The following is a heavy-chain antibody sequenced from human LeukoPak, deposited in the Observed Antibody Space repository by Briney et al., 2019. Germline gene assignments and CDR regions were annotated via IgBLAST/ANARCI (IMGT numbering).Heavy chain of an antibody. CDR3: AKYNSGLEY. CDR2: ISGNGGRT. D-gene: IGHD6-19*01. V-gene: IGHV3-23*01. J-gene: IGHJ4*02. CDR1: GFTFSNYA. Sequence: GGSLRLSCAASGFTFSNYAMSWVRQAPGKGLEWVSAISGNGGRTYYADSVKGRFTISRDNSKNTLYLQMNSLETEDTAVYYCAKYNSGLEYWGQGTLVTVSS.